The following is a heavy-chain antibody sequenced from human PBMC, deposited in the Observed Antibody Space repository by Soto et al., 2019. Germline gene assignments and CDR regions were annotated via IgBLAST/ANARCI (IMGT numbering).Heavy chain of an antibody. Sequence: GGSLRLSCAASGFTFSSYAMHWVRQAPGKGLEWVAVISYDGSNKYYADSVKGRFTISRDNSKNTLYLQMNSLRAEDTAVYYCARDRSELELRIDYYYYGMDVWGQGTTVTVSS. J-gene: IGHJ6*02. D-gene: IGHD1-7*01. V-gene: IGHV3-30-3*01. CDR3: ARDRSELELRIDYYYYGMDV. CDR2: ISYDGSNK. CDR1: GFTFSSYA.